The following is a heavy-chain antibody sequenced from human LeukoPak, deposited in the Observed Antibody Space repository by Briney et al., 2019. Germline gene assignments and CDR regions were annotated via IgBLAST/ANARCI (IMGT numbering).Heavy chain of an antibody. V-gene: IGHV1-18*01. CDR1: GYTFTSHG. J-gene: IGHJ4*02. CDR3: AREIYSGSYYF. D-gene: IGHD1-26*01. CDR2: ISAYNGNT. Sequence: ASVKVSCKASGYTFTSHGISWVRQAPGQGLEWMGWISAYNGNTNYAQKLQGRVTMTTDTSTSTAYLELRSLRSDDTAVYYCAREIYSGSYYFWGQGTLVTVSS.